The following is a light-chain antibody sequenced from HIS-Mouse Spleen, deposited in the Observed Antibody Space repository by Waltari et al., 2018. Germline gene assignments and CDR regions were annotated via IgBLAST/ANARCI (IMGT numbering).Light chain of an antibody. CDR3: CSYAGSSTWV. Sequence: QSALTQPASVSGSPGQSIPIPCPGTSSDVGSSKLVSWYQQHPGKAPKLQIYEGSKRPSGVSNRFSGSKSGNTASLTISGLQAEDEADYYCCSYAGSSTWVFGGGTKLTVL. J-gene: IGLJ3*02. CDR1: SSDVGSSKL. CDR2: EGS. V-gene: IGLV2-23*01.